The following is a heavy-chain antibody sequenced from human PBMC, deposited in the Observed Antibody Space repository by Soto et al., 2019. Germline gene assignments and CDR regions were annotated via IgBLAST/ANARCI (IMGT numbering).Heavy chain of an antibody. Sequence: EVQLVESGGGLVQPGRSLRLSCAASGFTFDDYAMHWVRQAPGKGLEWVSGISWNSGSIGYADSVKGRFTISRDNAKNSLYLQMNSLRAEDTALYYCAKDMASGDYGGNSLDYWGQGTLVTVSS. V-gene: IGHV3-9*01. J-gene: IGHJ4*02. CDR1: GFTFDDYA. CDR3: AKDMASGDYGGNSLDY. CDR2: ISWNSGSI. D-gene: IGHD4-17*01.